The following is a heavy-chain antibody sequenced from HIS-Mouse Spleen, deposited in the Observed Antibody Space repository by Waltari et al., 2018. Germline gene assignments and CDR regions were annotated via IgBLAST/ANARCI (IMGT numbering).Heavy chain of an antibody. CDR1: GYTFTSYD. Sequence: QVQLVQSGAEVKKPGASVKVSCKASGYTFTSYDINWVRQATGQGLEWMGWKNPNRGKKGYAKTFQGKVTLTRNTSISTAYMELSSLRSEDTAVYYGARIGSHRRGYSYGYWFDPWGQGTLVTVSS. D-gene: IGHD5-18*01. CDR3: ARIGSHRRGYSYGYWFDP. V-gene: IGHV1-8*01. J-gene: IGHJ5*02. CDR2: KNPNRGKK.